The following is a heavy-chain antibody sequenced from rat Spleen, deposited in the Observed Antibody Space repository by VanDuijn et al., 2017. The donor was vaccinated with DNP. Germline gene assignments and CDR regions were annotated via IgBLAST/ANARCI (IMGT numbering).Heavy chain of an antibody. J-gene: IGHJ2*01. CDR2: ISYNGGST. CDR1: GFTFSDYY. V-gene: IGHV5-22*01. Sequence: EVQLVESGGDLVQPGRSLKLFCAASGFTFSDYYMAWVRQAPTKGLEWVAYISYNGGSTYYGDSVKGRFTISRDNAKSTLYLQMNSLRSEDMATYYCARLNYGNYFDYWGQGVMVTVSS. D-gene: IGHD1-11*01. CDR3: ARLNYGNYFDY.